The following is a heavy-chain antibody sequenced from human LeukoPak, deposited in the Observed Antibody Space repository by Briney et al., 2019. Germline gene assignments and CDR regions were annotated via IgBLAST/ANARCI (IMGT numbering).Heavy chain of an antibody. D-gene: IGHD1-26*01. CDR3: AKVRVGAIYYFDY. CDR1: EFTFSSYA. CDR2: ISGSGGST. J-gene: IGHJ4*02. V-gene: IGHV3-23*01. Sequence: GGSLRLSCAASEFTFSSYAMSWVRQALGKGLEWVSGISGSGGSTYYADSVKGRYTISRDNSKNTLYLQMNSLRAEDTAVYYCAKVRVGAIYYFDYWGQGTLVTVSS.